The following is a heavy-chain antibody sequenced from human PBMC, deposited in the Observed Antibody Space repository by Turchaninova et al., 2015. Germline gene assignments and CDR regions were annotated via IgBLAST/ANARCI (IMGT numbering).Heavy chain of an antibody. CDR3: ARGCGYGDY. D-gene: IGHD5-12*01. V-gene: IGHV3-30-3*01. Sequence: QVQLVESVGGVVEHGRSLRLSCVASGFTVPIYFMHWVRQGPRKGLECVAVIANVGINTYYADAVKCRFTISRDNSKNTLYLQMNSRRAEDTAVYYCARGCGYGDYWGQGTLVTGSS. CDR1: GFTVPIYF. CDR2: IANVGINT. J-gene: IGHJ4*02.